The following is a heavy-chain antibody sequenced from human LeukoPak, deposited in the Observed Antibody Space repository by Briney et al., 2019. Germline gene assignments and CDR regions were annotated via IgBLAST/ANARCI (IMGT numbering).Heavy chain of an antibody. CDR2: INHRGST. CDR3: ARSGSIAAAGIDY. D-gene: IGHD6-13*01. J-gene: IGHJ4*02. CDR1: GGSFSGYY. Sequence: PSETLSLTCAVYGGSFSGYYWGWIRQPPGKGLEWIGEINHRGSTNYNPSLKSRVTISVDTSKNQFSLKLSSVTAADTAVYYCARSGSIAAAGIDYWGQGTLVTVSS. V-gene: IGHV4-34*01.